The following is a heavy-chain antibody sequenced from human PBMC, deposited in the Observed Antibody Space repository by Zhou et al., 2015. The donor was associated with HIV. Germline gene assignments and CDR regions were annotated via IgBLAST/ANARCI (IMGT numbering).Heavy chain of an antibody. CDR1: GFTFEDFA. D-gene: IGHD2/OR15-2a*01. V-gene: IGHV3-43D*03. CDR2: ITWDGST. CDR3: AKDIRPENLIYFLDS. J-gene: IGHJ4*02. Sequence: EVHLVQSGGVVVQPGGSLRLSCAASGFTFEDFAMHWLRQIPGKGLEWVSLITWDGSTYYAHSLKGRFTISRDNRRNSLFLQMNSLRPEDSALYFCAKDIRPENLIYFLDSWGQGTLVTVSS.